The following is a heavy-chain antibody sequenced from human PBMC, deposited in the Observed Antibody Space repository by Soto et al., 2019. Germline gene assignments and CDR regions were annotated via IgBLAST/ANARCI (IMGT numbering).Heavy chain of an antibody. CDR1: GGSISSSSYY. CDR2: IYYSGST. D-gene: IGHD3-22*01. J-gene: IGHJ4*02. V-gene: IGHV4-39*01. Sequence: SETLSLTCTVSGGSISSSSYYWGWIRQPPGKGLEWIGSIYYSGSTYYNPSLKSRVTISVDTSKNQFSLKLSSVTAADTAVYYCANHLYDSSGHYFDPFDYWGQGTLVTVSS. CDR3: ANHLYDSSGHYFDPFDY.